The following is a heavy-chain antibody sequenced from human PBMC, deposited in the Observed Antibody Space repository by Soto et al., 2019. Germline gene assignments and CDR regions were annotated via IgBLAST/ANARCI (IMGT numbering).Heavy chain of an antibody. CDR3: ARVAGVVFTIFGVVRYYFDY. D-gene: IGHD3-3*01. CDR1: GVSFNDYY. J-gene: IGHJ4*02. CDR2: INHSRST. Sequence: QVQLQQWGAGLLKPSETLSLTCTVYGVSFNDYYWSWIRQPPGKGLEWIDEINHSRSTHYNPSLKRRVPLSIETSKYQFFLKLTSVTAADTAVYYCARVAGVVFTIFGVVRYYFDYRGQGTLVTVSS. V-gene: IGHV4-34*01.